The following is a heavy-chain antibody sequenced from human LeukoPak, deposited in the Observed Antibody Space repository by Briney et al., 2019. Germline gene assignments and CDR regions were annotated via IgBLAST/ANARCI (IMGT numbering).Heavy chain of an antibody. Sequence: GASVKVSCKASGYTFTGYYMHWVRQAPGQGLEWMGWISAYNGNTNYAQKLQGRVTMTTDTSTSTAYMELRSLRSDDTAVYYCATLQGYVWGRRDAFDIWGQGTMVTVSS. J-gene: IGHJ3*02. D-gene: IGHD3-16*01. CDR1: GYTFTGYY. V-gene: IGHV1-18*04. CDR3: ATLQGYVWGRRDAFDI. CDR2: ISAYNGNT.